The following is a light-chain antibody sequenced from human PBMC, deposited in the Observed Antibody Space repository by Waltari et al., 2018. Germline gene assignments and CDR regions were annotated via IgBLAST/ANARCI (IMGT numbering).Light chain of an antibody. Sequence: IVMTQSPDSLAVSLGERATINCKSSQSVLYSSNNKNYLAWYQQKAGQPPTLLIYWASNRASGVPDLFSGSGSGTDFTLTISSLQAEDVAVYYCQQYYATPPWTFGQGTKVEIK. CDR1: QSVLYSSNNKNY. V-gene: IGKV4-1*01. CDR2: WAS. J-gene: IGKJ1*01. CDR3: QQYYATPPWT.